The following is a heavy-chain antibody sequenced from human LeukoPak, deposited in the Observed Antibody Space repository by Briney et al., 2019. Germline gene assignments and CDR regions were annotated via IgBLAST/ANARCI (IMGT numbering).Heavy chain of an antibody. CDR2: IYYSGST. CDR3: ARDPGCSGGSCYSGWFDP. D-gene: IGHD2-15*01. CDR1: GGSISSSSYY. J-gene: IGHJ5*02. Sequence: SETLSLTCTVSGGSISSSSYYWGWIRQPPGKGLEWIDYIYYSGSTHYNPSLKSRVTMSIDTSKNQFSLKLSSVTAADTAVYYCARDPGCSGGSCYSGWFDPWGQGTLVTVSS. V-gene: IGHV4-39*07.